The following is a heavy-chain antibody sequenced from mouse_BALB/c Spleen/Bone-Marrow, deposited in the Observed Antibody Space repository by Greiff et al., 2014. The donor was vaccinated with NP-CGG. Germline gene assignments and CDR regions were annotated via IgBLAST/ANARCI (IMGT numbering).Heavy chain of an antibody. CDR3: ARGVDFDY. CDR1: GHTFINYV. J-gene: IGHJ2*01. CDR2: INPYYDVT. Sequence: EVQLQQSGPELVKPGASVKMSCKASGHTFINYVMHWVKQKPGQGLEWIGYINPYYDVTKYNEKFKGKATLTSDKSSSTAYMELSSLTSEDSAVYYCARGVDFDYWGQGTTLTVSS. V-gene: IGHV1-14*01.